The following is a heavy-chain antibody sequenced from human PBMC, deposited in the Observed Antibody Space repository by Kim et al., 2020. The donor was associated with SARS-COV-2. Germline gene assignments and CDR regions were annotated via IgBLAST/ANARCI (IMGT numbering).Heavy chain of an antibody. CDR3: ARRSGNWFDP. CDR2: YT. J-gene: IGHJ5*02. Sequence: YTTDSPSFQGHVTISADKSISTAYLQWSSLKASDTAMYYCARRSGNWFDPWGQGTLVTVSS. D-gene: IGHD2-15*01. V-gene: IGHV5-10-1*01.